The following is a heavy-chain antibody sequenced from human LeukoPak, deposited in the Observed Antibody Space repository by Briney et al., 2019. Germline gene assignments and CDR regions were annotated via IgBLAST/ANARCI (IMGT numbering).Heavy chain of an antibody. CDR1: GFTVSDNY. D-gene: IGHD5-18*01. CDR2: IYSGGST. J-gene: IGHJ4*02. Sequence: GGSLRLSCSTSGFTVSDNYMSCVRHAPGKGLVGVSVIYSGGSTFYADSVKGRFTISRDSSKNTLYLQMNSLRGEDTAVYYCARDRAYTYGFAYYFADWGQGTLVTVSS. CDR3: ARDRAYTYGFAYYFAD. V-gene: IGHV3-66*01.